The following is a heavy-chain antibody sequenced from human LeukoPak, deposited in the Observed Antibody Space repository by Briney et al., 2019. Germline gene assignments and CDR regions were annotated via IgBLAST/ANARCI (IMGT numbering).Heavy chain of an antibody. Sequence: ASVKVSCKASGYTFTNYYIHWMRQAPGQGLEWVGIINLNAVTTRYAQKFQGRITVTRDTSTSTVYMELSSLRSEDTAVYFCAREGAAEAKNFDYWGRGTLVIVSS. CDR2: INLNAVTT. J-gene: IGHJ4*02. CDR1: GYTFTNYY. V-gene: IGHV1-46*01. D-gene: IGHD6-25*01. CDR3: AREGAAEAKNFDY.